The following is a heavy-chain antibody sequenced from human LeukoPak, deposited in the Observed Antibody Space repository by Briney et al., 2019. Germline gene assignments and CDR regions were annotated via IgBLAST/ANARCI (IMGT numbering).Heavy chain of an antibody. J-gene: IGHJ4*02. CDR1: SGSISSYY. Sequence: KPSETLSLTCTVSSGSISSYYWSWIRQPPGKGLEWIGYIYYSGSTNYNPSLKSRVTISVDTSKNQFSLKLSSVTAADTAVYYCARAPGLYSSRYYFDYWGQGTLVTVSS. CDR2: IYYSGST. D-gene: IGHD6-19*01. V-gene: IGHV4-59*01. CDR3: ARAPGLYSSRYYFDY.